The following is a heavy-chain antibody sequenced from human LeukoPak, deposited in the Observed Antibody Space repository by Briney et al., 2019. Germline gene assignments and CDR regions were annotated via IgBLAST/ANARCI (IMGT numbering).Heavy chain of an antibody. J-gene: IGHJ4*02. CDR2: IKEDGNEK. D-gene: IGHD4-11*01. Sequence: GGSLGLSCATSGFNFSRYWINWVRQAPGKGLEWVANIKEDGNEKFYLDSVKGRFAISRDTAKKSVHLQMNSLRAEDTAVYYCARGYSNWDYWGQGTLVTVSS. CDR1: GFNFSRYW. V-gene: IGHV3-7*01. CDR3: ARGYSNWDY.